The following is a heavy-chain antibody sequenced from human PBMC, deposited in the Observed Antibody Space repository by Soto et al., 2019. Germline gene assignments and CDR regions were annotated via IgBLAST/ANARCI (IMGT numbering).Heavy chain of an antibody. CDR1: GFTFSSYA. CDR3: ARFYYDSSGYLPSPYYYYYGMDV. V-gene: IGHV3-23*01. Sequence: GGSLRLSCAASGFTFSSYAMSWVRQAPGKGLEWVSPVSGSGGSTYYADSVKGRFTISRDNSKNTVYLQMNSLRAEDTAVYYCARFYYDSSGYLPSPYYYYYGMDVWGQGTTVTVSS. CDR2: VSGSGGST. J-gene: IGHJ6*02. D-gene: IGHD3-22*01.